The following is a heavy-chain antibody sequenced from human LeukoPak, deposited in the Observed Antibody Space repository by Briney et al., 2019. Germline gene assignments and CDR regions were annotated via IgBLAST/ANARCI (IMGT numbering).Heavy chain of an antibody. V-gene: IGHV1-18*01. D-gene: IGHD3-22*01. CDR1: GGTFTSYG. J-gene: IGHJ3*02. Sequence: ASVKVSCKASGGTFTSYGISWVRQAPGQGLEWMGWISAYNGNTNYAQKLQGRVTMTTDTSTSTAYMELRSLRSDDTAVYYCARVITMMSGHAFDIWGQGTMVTVSS. CDR2: ISAYNGNT. CDR3: ARVITMMSGHAFDI.